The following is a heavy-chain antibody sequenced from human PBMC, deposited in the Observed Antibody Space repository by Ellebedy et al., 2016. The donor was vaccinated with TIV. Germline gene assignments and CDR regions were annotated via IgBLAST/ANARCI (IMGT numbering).Heavy chain of an antibody. V-gene: IGHV3-30*04. CDR3: ARSSVTLGAAHPIGY. D-gene: IGHD1-26*01. Sequence: GESLKISCAASGFTFTSYSMHWVRQAPGKGLEWVAVISYDVNLKYYADSVKGRFTISRDNSKNTLHLQMDSLSAEDTAVYYCARSSVTLGAAHPIGYWGQGTLVTVSS. J-gene: IGHJ4*02. CDR1: GFTFTSYS. CDR2: ISYDVNLK.